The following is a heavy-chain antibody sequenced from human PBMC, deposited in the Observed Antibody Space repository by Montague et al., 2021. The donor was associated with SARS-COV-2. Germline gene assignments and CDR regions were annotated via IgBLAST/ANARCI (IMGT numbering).Heavy chain of an antibody. Sequence: SLRLSCAASGFTFSSYWMSWVRQAPGKGLEWVANIKQDGSERYYVDPVKGRFTISRDNAKNSLYLQMNSLRAEDTAVYYCARDRRFLEWLPTLGCFDPWGQGTLVTVSS. J-gene: IGHJ5*02. CDR1: GFTFSSYW. CDR3: ARDRRFLEWLPTLGCFDP. V-gene: IGHV3-7*01. D-gene: IGHD3-3*01. CDR2: IKQDGSER.